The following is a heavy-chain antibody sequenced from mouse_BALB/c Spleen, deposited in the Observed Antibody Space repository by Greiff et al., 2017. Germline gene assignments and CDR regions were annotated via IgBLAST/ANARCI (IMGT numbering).Heavy chain of an antibody. V-gene: IGHV1S81*02. CDR2: INPSNGRT. J-gene: IGHJ3*01. CDR3: ARGGFAY. CDR1: GYTFTSYW. Sequence: QVQLKQSGAELVKPGASVKLSCKASGYTFTSYWMHWVKQRPGQGLEWIGEINPSNGRTNYNEKFKSKATLTVDKSSSTAYMQLSSLTSEDSAVYYCARGGFAYWGQGTLVTVSA.